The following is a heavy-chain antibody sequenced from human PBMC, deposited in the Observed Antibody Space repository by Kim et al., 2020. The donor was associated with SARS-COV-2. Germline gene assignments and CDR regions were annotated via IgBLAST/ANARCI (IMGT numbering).Heavy chain of an antibody. Sequence: GGSLRLSCAASGFTVSSNYMSWVRQAPGKGLEWVSVIYSGGSTYYADSVKGRFTISRDNSKNTLYLQMNSLRAEDTAVYYCARDLDIVGAFDIWVQGTMVTVFS. V-gene: IGHV3-66*01. CDR3: ARDLDIVGAFDI. CDR1: GFTVSSNY. J-gene: IGHJ3*02. D-gene: IGHD5-12*01. CDR2: IYSGGST.